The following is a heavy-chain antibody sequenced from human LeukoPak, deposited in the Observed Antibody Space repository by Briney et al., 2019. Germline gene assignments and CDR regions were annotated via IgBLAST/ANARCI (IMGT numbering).Heavy chain of an antibody. Sequence: SETLSLTCAVYGGSFSGYYWSWIRQPPGKGLEWIGEINHSGSTNYNPSLKSRVTISVDTSKNQFSLKLSSVTAADTAVYYRARVGYCSSTSCYPYQNWFDPWGQGTLVTVSS. V-gene: IGHV4-34*01. CDR2: INHSGST. CDR3: ARVGYCSSTSCYPYQNWFDP. D-gene: IGHD2-2*01. J-gene: IGHJ5*02. CDR1: GGSFSGYY.